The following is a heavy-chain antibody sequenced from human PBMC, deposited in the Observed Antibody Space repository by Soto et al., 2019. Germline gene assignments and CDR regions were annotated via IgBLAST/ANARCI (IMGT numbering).Heavy chain of an antibody. Sequence: GGSLTLSCAASGFIFSDYYMSWIRQAPGKGLEWVSYISFSGSTIYYPDSVKGRFTISRDNAKNSLYLQMNSLRAEDTAVYYCARGDLTNHFPFDFWGQGTMVTVSS. D-gene: IGHD1-1*01. J-gene: IGHJ3*01. CDR2: ISFSGSTI. CDR1: GFIFSDYY. CDR3: ARGDLTNHFPFDF. V-gene: IGHV3-11*01.